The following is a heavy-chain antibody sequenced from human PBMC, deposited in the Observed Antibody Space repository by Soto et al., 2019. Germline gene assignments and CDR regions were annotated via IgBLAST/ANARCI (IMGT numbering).Heavy chain of an antibody. V-gene: IGHV3-30-3*01. CDR3: ARSLYYYDSSGYYYPFDY. J-gene: IGHJ4*01. CDR2: ISYDGSNK. Sequence: GGSLRLSCAASGFTFSSYAMHWVRQAPGKGLEWVAVISYDGSNKYYADSVKGRFTISRDNSKNTLYLQMNSLRAEDTAVYYCARSLYYYDSSGYYYPFDYWGRGSLVTVSS. CDR1: GFTFSSYA. D-gene: IGHD3-22*01.